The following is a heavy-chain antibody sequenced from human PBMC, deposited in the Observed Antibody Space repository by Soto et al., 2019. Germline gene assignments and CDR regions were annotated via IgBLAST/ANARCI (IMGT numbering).Heavy chain of an antibody. J-gene: IGHJ6*02. CDR1: GYTFTRYG. V-gene: IGHV1-18*01. CDR3: AKNGQPPYYYYGMDV. Sequence: GASVKVSCKASGYTFTRYGISWVRQAPGQGLEWMGWISGYNGDTKYAQKFQGRVTMTVDTSTTTAYMELSSLTSDDRAVYYCAKNGQPPYYYYGMDVWGQGTTVTVSS. CDR2: ISGYNGDT. D-gene: IGHD2-8*01.